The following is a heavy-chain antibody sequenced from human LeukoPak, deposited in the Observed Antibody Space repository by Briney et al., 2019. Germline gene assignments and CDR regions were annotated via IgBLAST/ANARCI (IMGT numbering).Heavy chain of an antibody. V-gene: IGHV4-39*07. CDR2: IYYSGST. CDR3: ARDLQYYYDSSGYYPVGAFDI. J-gene: IGHJ3*02. D-gene: IGHD3-22*01. CDR1: GGSISSSSNY. Sequence: SETLSLTCTVSGGSISSSSNYWDWVRQPPGKGLEWIGSIYYSGSTYYNPSLKSRVTISVDTSKNQFSLKLSSVTAADTAVYYCARDLQYYYDSSGYYPVGAFDIWGQGTMVTVSS.